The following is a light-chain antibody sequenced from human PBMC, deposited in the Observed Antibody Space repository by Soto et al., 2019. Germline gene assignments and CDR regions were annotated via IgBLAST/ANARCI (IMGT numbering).Light chain of an antibody. J-gene: IGKJ5*01. V-gene: IGKV3-11*01. CDR1: QNIKSD. CDR2: DAS. CDR3: QQRSNWPPLIT. Sequence: EIVFTRFPATLSLSPGERATLSCRARQNIKSDLAWYQQRPGQAPRLLIYDASNRAPGIPARFGGSGSGSDFTLSISRLEPEDFAVYYCQQRSNWPPLITFGQGTRLEIK.